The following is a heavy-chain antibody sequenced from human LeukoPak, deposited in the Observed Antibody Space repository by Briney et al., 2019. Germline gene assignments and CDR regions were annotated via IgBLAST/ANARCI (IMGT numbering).Heavy chain of an antibody. CDR1: GFRFSNAW. V-gene: IGHV3-15*01. CDR2: IKSKADGGTA. J-gene: IGHJ4*02. D-gene: IGHD3-22*01. CDR3: TTEEYYYDSSGFN. Sequence: GGSLRLSCVVSGFRFSNAWMNWVRQAPGKGLEWVGRIKSKADGGTADYAAPVNGRFTLSRDDSKNTLYLQMNSLKTEDTAVYYCTTEEYYYDSSGFNWGQGTLVTVSS.